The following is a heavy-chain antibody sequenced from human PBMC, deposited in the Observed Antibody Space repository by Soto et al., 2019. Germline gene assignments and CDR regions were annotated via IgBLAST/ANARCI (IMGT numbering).Heavy chain of an antibody. V-gene: IGHV1-2*04. CDR1: GYTFTDYY. CDR2: INPNSGGT. CDR3: ARDHCSCGSCYTYYFDY. J-gene: IGHJ4*02. D-gene: IGHD2-15*01. Sequence: ASVKVSCKASGYTFTDYYMHWVRQAPGQGLEWMGWINPNSGGTNYAQTFQGWVTMTRDTSISTAYMELSRLRSDDTAVYFCARDHCSCGSCYTYYFDYWGQGTPVTVSS.